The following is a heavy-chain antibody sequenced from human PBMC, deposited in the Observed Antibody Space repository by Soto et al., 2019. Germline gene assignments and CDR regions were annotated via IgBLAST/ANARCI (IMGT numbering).Heavy chain of an antibody. V-gene: IGHV3-7*01. D-gene: IGHD3-16*01. CDR2: IKQDGREK. CDR3: ARVIGLGADY. Sequence: EVQLVESGGGLVQPGGSLRLSCAASGFTFSSYWMSWVRQAPGKGLEWVANIKQDGREKYYVDSVKGRFTISRDNSKNSLYLQMNSLRAEDTVVYYCARVIGLGADYWGQGTLVTVSS. J-gene: IGHJ4*02. CDR1: GFTFSSYW.